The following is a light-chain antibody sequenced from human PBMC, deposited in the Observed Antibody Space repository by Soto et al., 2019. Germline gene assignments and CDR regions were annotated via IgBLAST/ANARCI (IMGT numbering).Light chain of an antibody. J-gene: IGLJ2*01. Sequence: QSALTQPASVSGSPGQSITIPCTGTSSDIGGYNYVSWYQQFPGTAPKLMIYDVSNRPSGVSNRFSASKSGNTASLTISGLLAEDDATYYCSSYSSSSTLVLFGGGTQLTVL. CDR3: SSYSSSSTLVL. CDR1: SSDIGGYNY. V-gene: IGLV2-14*01. CDR2: DVS.